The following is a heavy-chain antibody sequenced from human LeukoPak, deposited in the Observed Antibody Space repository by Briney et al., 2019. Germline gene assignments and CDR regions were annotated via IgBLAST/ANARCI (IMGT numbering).Heavy chain of an antibody. CDR3: ARQTGSGLFILP. CDR1: GYTFTSYD. J-gene: IGHJ4*02. CDR2: MNPNSGNT. Sequence: GASVKVSCKASGYTFTSYDINWVRQATGQGLEWMGWMNPNSGNTGYAQKFQGRVTMTRDTSISTAYMELSRLRSDDTAVYYCARQTGSGLFILPGGQGTLVTVSS. V-gene: IGHV1-8*02. D-gene: IGHD3/OR15-3a*01.